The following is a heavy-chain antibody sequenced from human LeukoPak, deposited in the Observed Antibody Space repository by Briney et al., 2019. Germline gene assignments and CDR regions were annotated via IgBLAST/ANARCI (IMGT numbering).Heavy chain of an antibody. CDR2: IYYSGST. CDR3: AREVGVSSPRPLDS. CDR1: GGSISSYY. D-gene: IGHD1-26*01. Sequence: SETLSLTCTVSGGSISSYYWSWIRQPPGKGLEWIGYIYYSGSTNYNPSLKSRVTISVDTSKNQFSLKLSSVTAADTAVYYCAREVGVSSPRPLDSWGQGTLVTVSS. J-gene: IGHJ4*02. V-gene: IGHV4-59*12.